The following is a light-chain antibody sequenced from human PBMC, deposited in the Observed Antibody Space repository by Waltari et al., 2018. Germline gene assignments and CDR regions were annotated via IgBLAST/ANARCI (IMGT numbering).Light chain of an antibody. V-gene: IGKV3-20*01. CDR3: QKYGTLPAT. Sequence: EIMLTQSPGTLSLSPGERATLSCRASQSISKYLAWYQQKPGQPPRLLIYDASSRATGIPDRFSGSGYGTDFSLTISRLEPEDFAVYYCQKYGTLPATFGQGTKVEIK. CDR1: QSISKY. J-gene: IGKJ1*01. CDR2: DAS.